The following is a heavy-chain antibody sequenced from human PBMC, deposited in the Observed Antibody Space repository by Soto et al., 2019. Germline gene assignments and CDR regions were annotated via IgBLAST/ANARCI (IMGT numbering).Heavy chain of an antibody. Sequence: GASVTVSFRTSGGNFNTYALAWVRQAPGQGLEWIGGIIPMFDIKNVAQRFQGRVTLNADDSMTTAYMEMTSLRSDDTAVYYCAKEAGDHWGQGTLVTVSS. J-gene: IGHJ4*02. CDR3: AKEAGDH. V-gene: IGHV1-69*13. D-gene: IGHD3-10*01. CDR2: IIPMFDIK. CDR1: GGNFNTYA.